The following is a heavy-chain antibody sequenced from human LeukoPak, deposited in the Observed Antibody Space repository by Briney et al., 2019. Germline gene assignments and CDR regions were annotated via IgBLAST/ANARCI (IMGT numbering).Heavy chain of an antibody. D-gene: IGHD3-16*02. CDR3: ASHFRSNHYYFYYMDV. Sequence: SVKVSCKASGGTFDRYAISWVRQAPGQGLEWMGGIAPIFGTPNYAQNFQGRVAITTDESTSTAYMELSSLRSDDTAVYYCASHFRSNHYYFYYMDVWGTGTTVTVSS. V-gene: IGHV1-69*05. CDR2: IAPIFGTP. J-gene: IGHJ6*03. CDR1: GGTFDRYA.